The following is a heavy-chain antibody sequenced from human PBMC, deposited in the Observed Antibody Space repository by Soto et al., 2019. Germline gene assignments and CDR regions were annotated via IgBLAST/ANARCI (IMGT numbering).Heavy chain of an antibody. D-gene: IGHD2-15*01. Sequence: QVQLVESGGGVVQPGRTLRLSCAASGFTFSSYGMHWVRQAPGKGLEWVAVISYDGSNKYYADSVKGRFTISRDNSKNTLYLQMNSLRAEDTAVYYCAKIGGPSNYWGQGTLVTVSS. J-gene: IGHJ4*02. CDR2: ISYDGSNK. CDR3: AKIGGPSNY. CDR1: GFTFSSYG. V-gene: IGHV3-30*18.